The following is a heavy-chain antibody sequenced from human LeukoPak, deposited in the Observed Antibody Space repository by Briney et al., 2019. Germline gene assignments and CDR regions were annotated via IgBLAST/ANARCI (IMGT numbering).Heavy chain of an antibody. CDR3: ARERARAPGERHDY. CDR2: IKQDGSEK. Sequence: VGSLRLSCAASGFTFSSYWMSWVRQAPGKGLEWVANIKQDGSEKYYVDSVKGRFTISRDNAKNSLYLQMNSLRAEDTAVYYCARERARAPGERHDYWGQGTLVTVSS. J-gene: IGHJ4*02. V-gene: IGHV3-7*01. CDR1: GFTFSSYW. D-gene: IGHD2-2*01.